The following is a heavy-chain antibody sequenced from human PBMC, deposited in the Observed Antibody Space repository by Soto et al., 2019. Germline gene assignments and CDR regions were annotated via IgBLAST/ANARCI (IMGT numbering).Heavy chain of an antibody. Sequence: ASVKVSCKVSGNSLRKLSIYWVRQAPGKGLECMGGFDRQHGELFYAEGFQGRLTMTEDTPTDTIYMELASLASEDTAVYYCVKDWGSTDLYYFDYWGQGTLVTVSS. J-gene: IGHJ4*02. V-gene: IGHV1-24*01. CDR1: GNSLRKLS. D-gene: IGHD3-16*01. CDR2: FDRQHGEL. CDR3: VKDWGSTDLYYFDY.